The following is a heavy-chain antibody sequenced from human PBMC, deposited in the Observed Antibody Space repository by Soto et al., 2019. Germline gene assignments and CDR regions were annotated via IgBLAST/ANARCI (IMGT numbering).Heavy chain of an antibody. V-gene: IGHV3-23*01. CDR3: AKASGCSSTNCYRSYFDY. J-gene: IGHJ4*02. CDR2: ISSSGGST. D-gene: IGHD2-2*01. Sequence: PGGSLRLSCAASEFTFSRYAVTWVRQAPGKGLEWVSSISSSGGSTYYADSVKGRFTISRDNSKNTLYLQMNSLIAEDTAVYYCAKASGCSSTNCYRSYFDYWGQGT. CDR1: EFTFSRYA.